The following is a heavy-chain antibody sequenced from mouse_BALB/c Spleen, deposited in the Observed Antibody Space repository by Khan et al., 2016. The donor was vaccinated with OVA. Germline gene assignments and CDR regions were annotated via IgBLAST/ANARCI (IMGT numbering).Heavy chain of an antibody. V-gene: IGHV3-2*02. D-gene: IGHD2-4*01. CDR2: ISSTGST. Sequence: EVKLMESGPGLVKPSQSLSLTCTVTGYSITNDYAWNWIRQFPGNKLEWMGYISSTGSTSYNPSLKSRTSITRDTSKNQFFLQLRSVTSADTATYYCARSLYYNYGYALDYWGRGTSVTVSS. CDR1: GYSITNDYA. J-gene: IGHJ4*01. CDR3: ARSLYYNYGYALDY.